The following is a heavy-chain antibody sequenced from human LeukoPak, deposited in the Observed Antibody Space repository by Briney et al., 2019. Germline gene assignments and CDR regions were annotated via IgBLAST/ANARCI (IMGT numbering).Heavy chain of an antibody. CDR1: GFTFSSYW. CDR2: INSDGSST. CDR3: ARDRPTVRGVIRQDI. D-gene: IGHD3-10*01. V-gene: IGHV3-74*01. Sequence: GGSLRLSCAASGFTFSSYWMHWVRQAPGEGLVWVSRINSDGSSTSYADSVKGRFTISRDNAKNTLYLQMNSLRAEDTAVYYCARDRPTVRGVIRQDIWGQGTMVTVSS. J-gene: IGHJ3*02.